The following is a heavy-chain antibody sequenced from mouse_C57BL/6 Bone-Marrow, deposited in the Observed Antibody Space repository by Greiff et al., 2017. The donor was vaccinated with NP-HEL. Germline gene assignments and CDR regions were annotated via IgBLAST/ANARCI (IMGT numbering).Heavy chain of an antibody. Sequence: QVQLQQSGAELVRPGASVKLSCKASGYTFTDYYINWVKQRPGQGLEWIARIYPGSGNTYYNEKFKGKATLTAEKSSSTAYMQLSSLTSEDSAVYFCAQGGQLNDYWGQGTTLTVSS. J-gene: IGHJ2*01. V-gene: IGHV1-76*01. CDR2: IYPGSGNT. CDR1: GYTFTDYY. D-gene: IGHD3-3*01. CDR3: AQGGQLNDY.